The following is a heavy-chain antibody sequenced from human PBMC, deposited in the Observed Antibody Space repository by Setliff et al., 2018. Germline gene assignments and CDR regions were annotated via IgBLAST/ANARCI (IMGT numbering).Heavy chain of an antibody. CDR1: GGTFSSYA. J-gene: IGHJ4*02. CDR2: IIPIFGTS. D-gene: IGHD5-18*01. V-gene: IGHV1-69*05. CDR3: AREDYNYGSGSFDHDY. Sequence: SVKVSCKASGGTFSSYAISWVRQAPGQGLEWMGGIIPIFGTSNYAHKFQGRVTITTDESRSTAYMELSSLRSEDTAVYYCAREDYNYGSGSFDHDYWGQGTLGTVSS.